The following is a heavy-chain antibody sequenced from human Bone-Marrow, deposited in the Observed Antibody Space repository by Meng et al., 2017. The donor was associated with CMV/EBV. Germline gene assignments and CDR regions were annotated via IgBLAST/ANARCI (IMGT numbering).Heavy chain of an antibody. D-gene: IGHD2-15*01. CDR1: GFTFSSYA. J-gene: IGHJ4*02. CDR3: ARTSSGGSY. CDR2: ISSSSSYI. Sequence: GESLKISCAASGFTFSSYAMHWVRQAPGKGLEWVSSISSSSSYIYYADSVKGRFTISRDNSKNTLYLQMNSLRAEDTAVYYCARTSSGGSYWGQGTLVTVSS. V-gene: IGHV3-21*01.